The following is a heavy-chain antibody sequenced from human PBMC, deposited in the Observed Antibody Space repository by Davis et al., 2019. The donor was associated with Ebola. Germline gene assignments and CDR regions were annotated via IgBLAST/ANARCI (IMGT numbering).Heavy chain of an antibody. CDR1: GYTFTSHG. V-gene: IGHV1-18*01. J-gene: IGHJ4*02. D-gene: IGHD6-6*01. CDR3: ARVRERPRSIAARTTIDY. Sequence: ASVKVSCKASGYTFTSHGISWVRQAPGQGLEWMGWISAYNGNTNYAQKLQGRVTMTTDTSTSTAYMELRSLRSDDTAVYYCARVRERPRSIAARTTIDYWGQGTLVTVSS. CDR2: ISAYNGNT.